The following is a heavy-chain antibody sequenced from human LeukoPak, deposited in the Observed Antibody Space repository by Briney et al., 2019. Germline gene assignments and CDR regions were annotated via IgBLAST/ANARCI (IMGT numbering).Heavy chain of an antibody. CDR1: GYTFTSYG. J-gene: IGHJ1*01. CDR2: NSAYNGNT. CDR3: ASCHCTNGVCYGECEYFQH. V-gene: IGHV1-18*01. D-gene: IGHD2-8*01. Sequence: ASVKVSCKASGYTFTSYGISWVRQAPGQGLEWMGWNSAYNGNTNYAQKLQGRLTLTTDTSTSTAYMELRSLRSDDTAVYYCASCHCTNGVCYGECEYFQHWGQGTLVTVSS.